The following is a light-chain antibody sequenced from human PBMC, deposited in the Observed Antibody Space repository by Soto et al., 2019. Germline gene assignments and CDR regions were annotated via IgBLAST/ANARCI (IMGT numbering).Light chain of an antibody. J-gene: IGKJ3*01. V-gene: IGKV3-11*01. CDR1: QSVGSF. CDR3: QQRTNWFT. CDR2: DAS. Sequence: EVVLTQSPPTLSLSPGERATLSCRASQSVGSFLVWYQQKPGQAPRVLIYDASTRATGVPARFSGSGSGTDYTLTITSLQPEDSAVYYCQQRTNWFTFGPGTRVDV.